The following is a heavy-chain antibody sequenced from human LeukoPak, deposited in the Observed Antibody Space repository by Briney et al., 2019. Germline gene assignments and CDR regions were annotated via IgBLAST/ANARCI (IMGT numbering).Heavy chain of an antibody. CDR3: ARVRYNYVWGSYRPQFDY. J-gene: IGHJ4*02. CDR1: GYTFTSYG. Sequence: GASVKVSCKASGYTFTSYGISWVRQAPGQGLEWMGWISAYNGNTNYAQKLQGRVTMTTDTSTSTAYMELRSLRSDDTAVYYCARVRYNYVWGSYRPQFDYWGQGTLVTVSS. D-gene: IGHD3-16*02. V-gene: IGHV1-18*01. CDR2: ISAYNGNT.